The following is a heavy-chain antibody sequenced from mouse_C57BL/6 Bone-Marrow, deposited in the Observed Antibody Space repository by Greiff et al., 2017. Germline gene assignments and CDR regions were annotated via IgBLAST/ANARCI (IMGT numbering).Heavy chain of an antibody. CDR3: ARSYYGSSYDFDY. V-gene: IGHV1-55*01. Sequence: QVQLQQPGAELVKPGASVKMSCKASGYTFTSYWITWVKPRPGQGLEWIGDIYPGSGSTNYNEKFKSKATLTVDTSSSPAYMQLSSLTSEDSAVYYCARSYYGSSYDFDYWGQGTTLTVSS. CDR1: GYTFTSYW. J-gene: IGHJ2*01. CDR2: IYPGSGST. D-gene: IGHD1-1*01.